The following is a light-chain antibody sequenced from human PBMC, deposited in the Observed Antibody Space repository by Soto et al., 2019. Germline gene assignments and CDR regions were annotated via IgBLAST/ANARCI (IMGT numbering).Light chain of an antibody. Sequence: EIVMTQSPATLSVSPGVRATLSCRASQSVGSSVAWYRQKPGQAPRRLIYSASTRATGIPDRFSGSGSGTEFTLTISSLQSEDFGVYYCQQYTNWPPITFGQGTRLEIK. V-gene: IGKV3-15*01. J-gene: IGKJ5*01. CDR1: QSVGSS. CDR2: SAS. CDR3: QQYTNWPPIT.